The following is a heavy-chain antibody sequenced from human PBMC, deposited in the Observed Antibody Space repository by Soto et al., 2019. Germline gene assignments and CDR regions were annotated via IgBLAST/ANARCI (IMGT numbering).Heavy chain of an antibody. CDR2: MNPNTGNT. D-gene: IGHD6-25*01. Sequence: QVQLVQSGAEVKKPGASVKVSCKASGYTFATYDFAWVRQATGQGLEWMGWMNPNTGNTGYAQAFRGRVTMTRNTSITTAYMELSSLRSEDPAVYFCARRKERSGPYYLDYWGQGTLVTVSS. CDR3: ARRKERSGPYYLDY. V-gene: IGHV1-8*01. J-gene: IGHJ4*02. CDR1: GYTFATYD.